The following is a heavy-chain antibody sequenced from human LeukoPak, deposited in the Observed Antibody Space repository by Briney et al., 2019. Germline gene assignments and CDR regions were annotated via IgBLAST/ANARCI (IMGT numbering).Heavy chain of an antibody. J-gene: IGHJ4*02. CDR2: IDPEDGET. CDR3: ATSIAAAGFDD. V-gene: IGHV1-24*01. D-gene: IGHD6-13*01. CDR1: GYTLTELS. Sequence: GASVKVSCKVSGYTLTELSIHWVRQAPGKGLEWMGGIDPEDGETIYAQKFQGRVTMTEDTSTDTAYMELSSLRSEDTAVYYCATSIAAAGFDDWGQGTLVTVSS.